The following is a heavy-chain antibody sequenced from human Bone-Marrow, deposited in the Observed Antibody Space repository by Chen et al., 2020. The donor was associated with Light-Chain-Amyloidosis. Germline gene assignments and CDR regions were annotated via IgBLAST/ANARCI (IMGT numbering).Heavy chain of an antibody. J-gene: IGHJ4*02. CDR3: ARGLGEVPFDY. CDR1: GGPSRTYG. Sequence: QVQLVQSGPEAKKPGSSVKLSCKSSGGPSRTYGISWVRQAPGKGLQWMGGTVPAFGAAFYAQEFRGRATIIADESTTTVSLELSSLTSEDTAVYYCARGLGEVPFDYWGQGTLVIVSS. V-gene: IGHV1-69*01. CDR2: TVPAFGAA. D-gene: IGHD1-26*01.